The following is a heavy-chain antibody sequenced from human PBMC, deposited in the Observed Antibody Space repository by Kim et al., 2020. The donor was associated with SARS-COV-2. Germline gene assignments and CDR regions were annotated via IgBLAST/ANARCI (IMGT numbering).Heavy chain of an antibody. CDR1: GGSISSYY. CDR3: AREETAMFESIGYFDY. D-gene: IGHD5-18*01. J-gene: IGHJ4*02. CDR2: IYYSGST. V-gene: IGHV4-59*01. Sequence: SETLSLTCTVSGGSISSYYWSWIRQPPGKGLEWIGYIYYSGSTNYNPSLKSRVTISVDTSKNQFSLKLSSVTAADTAVYYCAREETAMFESIGYFDYWGQGTLVTVSS.